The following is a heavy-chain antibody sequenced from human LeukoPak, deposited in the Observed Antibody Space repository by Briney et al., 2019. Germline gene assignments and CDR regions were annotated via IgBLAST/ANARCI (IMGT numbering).Heavy chain of an antibody. J-gene: IGHJ5*02. D-gene: IGHD3-22*01. CDR2: ISAYNGNT. CDR1: GYTFTSYG. CDR3: ARGASDSSGYYSFNWFDP. Sequence: GASVKVSCKASGYTFTSYGISWVRQAPGQGLEWMGWISAYNGNTNYAQKLQGRVTMTTDTSTSTAYMELRSLRSDDTAVYYCARGASDSSGYYSFNWFDPWGQGTLVTVSS. V-gene: IGHV1-18*01.